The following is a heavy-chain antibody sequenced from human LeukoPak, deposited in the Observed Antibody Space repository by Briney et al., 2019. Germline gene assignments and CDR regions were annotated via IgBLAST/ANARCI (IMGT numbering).Heavy chain of an antibody. CDR3: APEAPVPVLGDFAYRSPDY. Sequence: SETLSLTCTVSGVSISTYWWSWIRQPAGKGLEWVGRIYTTGSTNYNPSLKSRVTMSVDTSKNQFSLRLSSVTAADTAVYYCAPEAPVPVLGDFAYRSPDYWGQGTLVTVSS. D-gene: IGHD2-2*01. V-gene: IGHV4-4*07. CDR2: IYTTGST. J-gene: IGHJ4*02. CDR1: GVSISTYW.